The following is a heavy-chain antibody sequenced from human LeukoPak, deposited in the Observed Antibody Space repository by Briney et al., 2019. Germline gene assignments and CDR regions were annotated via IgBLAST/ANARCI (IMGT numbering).Heavy chain of an antibody. D-gene: IGHD3-10*01. CDR2: INSDGSWT. CDR3: ARVSGNIQIWPQPFGDGMDV. Sequence: GGSLRLSCAASGNYWMHWVRQVPGKGLVWVSHINSDGSWTSYADSVKGRFTISKDNAKNTVYLQMNSLRAEDTAIYYCARVSGNIQIWPQPFGDGMDVWGQETTVTVSS. CDR1: GNYW. J-gene: IGHJ6*02. V-gene: IGHV3-74*01.